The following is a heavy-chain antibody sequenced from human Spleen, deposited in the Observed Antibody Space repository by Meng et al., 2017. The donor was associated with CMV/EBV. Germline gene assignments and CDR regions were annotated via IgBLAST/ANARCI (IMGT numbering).Heavy chain of an antibody. CDR1: GGSISSYY. V-gene: IGHV4-59*01. J-gene: IGHJ4*02. D-gene: IGHD6-19*01. CDR3: ARLRRGIAVVGTGPFDY. Sequence: SETLSLTCTVSGGSISSYYWSWIRQPPGKGLEWIGYIYYSGSTNYNPSLKSRVTISVDTSKNQFSLKLSSVTAADTAVYYCARLRRGIAVVGTGPFDYWGQGTLVTVS. CDR2: IYYSGST.